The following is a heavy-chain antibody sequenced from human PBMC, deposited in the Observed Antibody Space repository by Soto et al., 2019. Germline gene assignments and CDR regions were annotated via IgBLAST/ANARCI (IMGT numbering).Heavy chain of an antibody. J-gene: IGHJ4*02. Sequence: EVQLVESGGGLVQPGGSLRLSCVASGFTFSTDCMNWVRQAPGKGLEWVAHISTSGATRYYADSVKGRFTISRDNAKTSLYLQMDSLRNEDTAVYYCARFFGSGFDYWGQGTLVTVSS. CDR1: GFTFSTDC. D-gene: IGHD6-19*01. CDR3: ARFFGSGFDY. V-gene: IGHV3-48*02. CDR2: ISTSGATR.